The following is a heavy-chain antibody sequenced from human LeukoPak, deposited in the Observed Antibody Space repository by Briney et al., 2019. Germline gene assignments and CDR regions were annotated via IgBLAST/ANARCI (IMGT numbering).Heavy chain of an antibody. J-gene: IGHJ6*03. CDR1: GGFISSSSYY. CDR3: ARDRVVAAAGTKRTYYYYYYMDV. D-gene: IGHD6-13*01. V-gene: IGHV4-61*02. CDR2: IYTSGST. Sequence: SETLSLTCTVSGGFISSSSYYWSWIRQPAGKGLEWIGRIYTSGSTNYNPSLKSRVTISVDTSKNQFSLKLSSVTAADTAVYYCARDRVVAAAGTKRTYYYYYYMDVWGKGTTVTISS.